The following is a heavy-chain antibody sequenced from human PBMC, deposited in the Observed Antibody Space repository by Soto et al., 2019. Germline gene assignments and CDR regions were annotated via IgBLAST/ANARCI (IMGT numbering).Heavy chain of an antibody. CDR1: GGSITSSSYY. D-gene: IGHD3-9*01. Sequence: SETLSLTCTVSGGSITSSSYYWGWIRQPPGKGLEWIGNIYYSGSTYYNPSLKSRVTISVDTSQNQFSLNLSSVSAADTAVYYCARDLRYFDWSRNYYFYYGLDVWGQGTTVTVSS. CDR3: ARDLRYFDWSRNYYFYYGLDV. CDR2: IYYSGST. J-gene: IGHJ6*02. V-gene: IGHV4-39*07.